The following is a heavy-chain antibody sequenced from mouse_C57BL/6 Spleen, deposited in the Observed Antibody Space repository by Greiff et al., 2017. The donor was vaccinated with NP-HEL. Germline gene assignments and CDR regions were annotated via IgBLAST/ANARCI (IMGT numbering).Heavy chain of an antibody. CDR1: GYTFTSYG. J-gene: IGHJ1*03. CDR3: ARSHYSNYVGYFDV. V-gene: IGHV1-81*01. D-gene: IGHD2-5*01. CDR2: IYPRSGNT. Sequence: VQLQQSGAELARPGASVKLSCKASGYTFTSYGISWVKQRTGQGLEWIGEIYPRSGNTYYNEKFKGKATLTADKSSSTAYMELRSLTSEDSAVYFCARSHYSNYVGYFDVWGTGTTVTVSS.